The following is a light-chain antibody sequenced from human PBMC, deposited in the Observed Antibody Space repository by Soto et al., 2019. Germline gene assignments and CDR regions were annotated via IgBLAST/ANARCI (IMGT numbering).Light chain of an antibody. V-gene: IGKV1-17*03. CDR2: TAS. CDR1: QDIDNY. J-gene: IGKJ1*01. CDR3: LQHNSYPWT. Sequence: DIQMTQSPSAMSASVGDRVTITCRASQDIDNYLAWFQQKPGMAPKRLIFTASSLESGVPSRFSGSGSGTEFTLTISSLQPEDFATYYCLQHNSYPWTFGLGTKVEIK.